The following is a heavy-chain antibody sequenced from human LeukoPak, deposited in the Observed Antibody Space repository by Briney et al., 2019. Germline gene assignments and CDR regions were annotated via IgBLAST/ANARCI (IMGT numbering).Heavy chain of an antibody. CDR1: GYSFTTYW. J-gene: IGHJ3*02. D-gene: IGHD1-26*01. CDR2: IYPGDSDT. CDR3: ARQGGSQSGAFDI. V-gene: IGHV5-51*01. Sequence: GESLKISCKGSGYSFTTYWIGWVRQMPGKGLEWMGIIYPGDSDTRCRPSFQGQVTISADKSINTAYLQWSSLKASDTAMYYCARQGGSQSGAFDIWGQGTMVTVSS.